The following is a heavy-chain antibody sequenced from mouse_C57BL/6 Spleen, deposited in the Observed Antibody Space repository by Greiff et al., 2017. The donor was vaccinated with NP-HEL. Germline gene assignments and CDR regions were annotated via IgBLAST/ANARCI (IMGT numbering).Heavy chain of an antibody. D-gene: IGHD1-1*01. J-gene: IGHJ3*01. CDR2: IDPETGGT. V-gene: IGHV1-15*01. CDR1: GYTFTDYE. Sequence: QVQLQQSGAELVRPGASVTLSCKASGYTFTDYEMHWVKQTPVHGLEWIGAIDPETGGTAYNQKFKGKAILTADKSSSTAYMELRSLTSEDSAVYYCTRPFYYYGSSYGAWFAYWGQGTLVTVSA. CDR3: TRPFYYYGSSYGAWFAY.